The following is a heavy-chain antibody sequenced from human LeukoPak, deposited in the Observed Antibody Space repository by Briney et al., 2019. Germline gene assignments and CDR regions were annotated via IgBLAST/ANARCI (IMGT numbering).Heavy chain of an antibody. D-gene: IGHD5-18*01. CDR3: ARESGYSYGLAGFFDY. J-gene: IGHJ4*02. CDR1: GFTVSSNY. Sequence: GGSLRLSCAASGFTVSSNYMSWVRQAPGKGLEWVSVIYSDGRIHYADSVKGRFTIYRDDSKNTLYLQMNSLRAEDTAMYYCARESGYSYGLAGFFDYWGQGTLVTVSS. CDR2: IYSDGRI. V-gene: IGHV3-53*01.